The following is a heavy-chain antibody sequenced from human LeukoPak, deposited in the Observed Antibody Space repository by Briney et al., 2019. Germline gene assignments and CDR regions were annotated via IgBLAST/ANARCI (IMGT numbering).Heavy chain of an antibody. J-gene: IGHJ4*02. Sequence: GGSLRLSCAASGFTFSSYWMSWVRQAPGKGLEWVANIKQDGSEKYYVDSAKGRFTISRDNAKNSLYLQMNSLRAEDTAVYYCAREKCSGGSCTLDYWGQGTLVTVSS. V-gene: IGHV3-7*01. CDR1: GFTFSSYW. CDR2: IKQDGSEK. D-gene: IGHD2-15*01. CDR3: AREKCSGGSCTLDY.